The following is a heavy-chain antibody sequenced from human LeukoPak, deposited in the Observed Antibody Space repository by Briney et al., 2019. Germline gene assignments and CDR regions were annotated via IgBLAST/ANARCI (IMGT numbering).Heavy chain of an antibody. Sequence: SETLSLTCTVCGGSISSYYWSWIRQPPGKGLEGMGYIYYSGSTNYTPSLKTRVTISVDTSKNQFSLQLSSVTAADTAVYYCARAPLRVEMATIRDSYFDYWGQGTLVTVSS. V-gene: IGHV4-59*01. D-gene: IGHD5-24*01. CDR2: IYYSGST. CDR1: GGSISSYY. J-gene: IGHJ4*02. CDR3: ARAPLRVEMATIRDSYFDY.